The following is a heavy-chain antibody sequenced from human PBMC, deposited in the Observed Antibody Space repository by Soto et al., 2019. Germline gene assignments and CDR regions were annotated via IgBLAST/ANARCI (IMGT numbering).Heavy chain of an antibody. CDR2: INPKNGAT. V-gene: IGHV1-2*02. D-gene: IGHD2-15*01. J-gene: IGHJ5*01. Sequence: GASVKVSCKASGYTFTEYYVNWVRQAPGQGLEWLGWINPKNGATRYAQKFQGRVIMTRDTSISTAYMELGSLSSDDTAVYYCARDVLCPADPYRHNWFDSWGQGTQVTVSS. CDR3: ARDVLCPADPYRHNWFDS. CDR1: GYTFTEYY.